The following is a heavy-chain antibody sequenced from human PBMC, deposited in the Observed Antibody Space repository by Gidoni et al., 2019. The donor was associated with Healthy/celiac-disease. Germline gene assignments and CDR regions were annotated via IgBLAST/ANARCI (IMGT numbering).Heavy chain of an antibody. CDR2: ISSRSSYI. CDR3: ARESSIAARRSFWYFDL. Sequence: QLVESGGGLVKPGGSLRLSCAASGFTFSSYSMNWVRQAPGKGLEWVSSISSRSSYIYYADSVKGRFTISRDNAKNSLYLQMNSLRAEDTAVYYCARESSIAARRSFWYFDLWGRGTLVTVSS. V-gene: IGHV3-21*01. D-gene: IGHD6-6*01. CDR1: GFTFSSYS. J-gene: IGHJ2*01.